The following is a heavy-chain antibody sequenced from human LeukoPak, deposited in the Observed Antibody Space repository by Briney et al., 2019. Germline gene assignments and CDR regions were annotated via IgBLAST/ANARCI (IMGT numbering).Heavy chain of an antibody. J-gene: IGHJ2*01. V-gene: IGHV4-30-4*01. CDR3: ARRRGAWYFDF. Sequence: SETLSLTCTVSGGSISSGDYYWTWIRQPPGEGLEWIGFIYHSGSAFYNPSLEGRVSISVDTSRNEFSLMVTSVTAADTAVYFCARRRGAWYFDFWGRGSLVAVSS. CDR2: IYHSGSA. CDR1: GGSISSGDYY.